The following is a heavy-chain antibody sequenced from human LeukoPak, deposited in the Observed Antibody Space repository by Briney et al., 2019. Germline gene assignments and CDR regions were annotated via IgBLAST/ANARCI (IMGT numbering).Heavy chain of an antibody. Sequence: GGSLRLSCAASGFTFSSYSMNWVRQAPGKGLEWVSSISSSSSYIYYADSVKGRFTISRDNSKNTLYLQMNSLRAEDTAVYYCAREATTMVRGVPLGYYYYYYGMDVWGKGTTVTVSS. V-gene: IGHV3-21*04. CDR3: AREATTMVRGVPLGYYYYYYGMDV. CDR1: GFTFSSYS. CDR2: ISSSSSYI. D-gene: IGHD3-10*01. J-gene: IGHJ6*04.